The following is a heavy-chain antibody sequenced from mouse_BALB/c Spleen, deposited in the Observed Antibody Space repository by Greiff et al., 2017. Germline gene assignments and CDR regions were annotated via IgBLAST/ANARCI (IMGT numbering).Heavy chain of an antibody. CDR1: GYAFTNYL. V-gene: IGHV1-54*03. D-gene: IGHD1-2*01. Sequence: QVHVKQSGAELVRPGTSVKVSCKASGYAFTNYLIEWVKQRPGQGLEWIGVINPGSGGTNYNEKFKGKATLTADKSSSTAYMQLSSLTSDDSAVYFCARRFITTAMDYWGQGTTLTVSS. CDR2: INPGSGGT. CDR3: ARRFITTAMDY. J-gene: IGHJ2*01.